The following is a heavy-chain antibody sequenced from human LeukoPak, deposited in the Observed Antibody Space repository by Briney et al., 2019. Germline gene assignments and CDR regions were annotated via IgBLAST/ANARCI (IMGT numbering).Heavy chain of an antibody. Sequence: GSLSLSCAASGFTFSSYWMHWVRQAPGQGLVWVSRINSDGSGTSYADSVQGRFTISRDDAKNTPYLLMNSLRAEATAVYYCARGERGVACDYWGQGTLVTVSS. D-gene: IGHD2-15*01. V-gene: IGHV3-74*01. CDR3: ARGERGVACDY. CDR2: INSDGSGT. J-gene: IGHJ4*02. CDR1: GFTFSSYW.